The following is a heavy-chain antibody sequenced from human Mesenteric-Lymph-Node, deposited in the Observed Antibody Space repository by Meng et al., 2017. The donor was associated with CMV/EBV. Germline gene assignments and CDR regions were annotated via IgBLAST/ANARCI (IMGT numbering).Heavy chain of an antibody. CDR2: INHDGAIT. V-gene: IGHV3-74*03. CDR3: ARDRNYIFDF. D-gene: IGHD1-7*01. Sequence: GESLKISCAASGFPFGSDVMHWVRQAPGKGLVWVARINHDGAITTYVDSVKGRFTVSRDNAKSTLYLQMSSLRAEDTAVYYCARDRNYIFDFWGRGTLVTVSS. J-gene: IGHJ4*02. CDR1: GFPFGSDV.